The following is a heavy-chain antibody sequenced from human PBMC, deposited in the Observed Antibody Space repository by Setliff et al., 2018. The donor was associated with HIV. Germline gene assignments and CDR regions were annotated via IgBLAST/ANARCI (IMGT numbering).Heavy chain of an antibody. CDR1: GYSFTSYL. CDR2: IHPRDSDT. Sequence: GESLKISCKGFGYSFTSYLIAWVRQTPGKVLEWMGNIHPRDSDTRYSPSFQGQVTLSVDRSISTAYLQWSSLKASDTAMYYCVRHVSSSAVFDPWGQGTLVTVSS. J-gene: IGHJ5*02. V-gene: IGHV5-51*01. CDR3: VRHVSSSAVFDP. D-gene: IGHD3-10*01.